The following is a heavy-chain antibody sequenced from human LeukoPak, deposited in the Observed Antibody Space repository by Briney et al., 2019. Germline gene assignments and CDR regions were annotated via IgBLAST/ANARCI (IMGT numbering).Heavy chain of an antibody. CDR1: GFTFDDYA. Sequence: SLRLSCAASGFTFDDYAMHWVRQAPGKGLEWVSGISWNSGSIGYADSVKGRFTISRDNAKNSLYLQMNSLRAEDTAVYYCARARVGDSSGYYSYFDYWGQGTLVTVSS. J-gene: IGHJ4*02. V-gene: IGHV3-9*01. D-gene: IGHD3-22*01. CDR2: ISWNSGSI. CDR3: ARARVGDSSGYYSYFDY.